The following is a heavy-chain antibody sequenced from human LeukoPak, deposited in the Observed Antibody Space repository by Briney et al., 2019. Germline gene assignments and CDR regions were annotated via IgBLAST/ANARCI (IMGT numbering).Heavy chain of an antibody. V-gene: IGHV3-48*03. J-gene: IGHJ5*02. Sequence: GGSLRLSCAASGFTFSNYELNWVRQAPGKGLEWVSYISHSGRTIYYADSVKGRFTISRDNAKNSLYLQVNSLRAEDTAVYYCARGVGSSWPGWFDPWGQGTLVTVSS. CDR2: ISHSGRTI. D-gene: IGHD6-13*01. CDR3: ARGVGSSWPGWFDP. CDR1: GFTFSNYE.